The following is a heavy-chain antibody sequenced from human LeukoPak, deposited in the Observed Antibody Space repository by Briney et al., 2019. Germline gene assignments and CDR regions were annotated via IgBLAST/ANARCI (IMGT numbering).Heavy chain of an antibody. CDR1: GGSFSGYY. CDR2: INHSGST. J-gene: IGHJ5*02. V-gene: IGHV4-34*01. D-gene: IGHD2-8*01. CDR3: ARGNCTNGVCYTGSSWFDP. Sequence: ASETLSLTCAVYGGSFSGYYWSWIRQPPGKGLEWIGEINHSGSTNYNPSLKSRVTISVDTSKNQFSLKLSSVTAADTAVYYCARGNCTNGVCYTGSSWFDPWGQGTLVTVSS.